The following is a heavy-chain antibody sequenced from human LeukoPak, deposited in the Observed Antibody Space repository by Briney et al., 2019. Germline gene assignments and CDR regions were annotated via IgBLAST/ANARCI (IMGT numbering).Heavy chain of an antibody. CDR2: ISGSGGST. J-gene: IGHJ4*02. V-gene: IGHV3-23*01. D-gene: IGHD3-3*01. CDR1: GFTFSSYA. CDR3: AKETDYDFWSGYSRGYYFDY. Sequence: PGGSLRLSCAASGFTFSSYAMSWVRQAPGKGVEWVSAISGSGGSTYYADSVKGRFTISRDNSKNTLYLQMNSLRAEDTAVYYCAKETDYDFWSGYSRGYYFDYWGQGTLVTVSS.